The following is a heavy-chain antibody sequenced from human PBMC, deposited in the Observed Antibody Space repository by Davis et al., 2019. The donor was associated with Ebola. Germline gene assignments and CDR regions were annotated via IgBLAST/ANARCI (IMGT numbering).Heavy chain of an antibody. D-gene: IGHD4-17*01. V-gene: IGHV4-59*01. J-gene: IGHJ5*02. Sequence: SETLSLTCAVYGGSFSGYYWGWIRQPPGKGLEWIGYIYYSGSTNYNPSLKSRVTISVDTSKNQFSLKLSSVTAADTAVYYCARAKDGDYVRLNWFDPWGQGTLVTVSS. CDR1: GGSFSGYY. CDR3: ARAKDGDYVRLNWFDP. CDR2: IYYSGST.